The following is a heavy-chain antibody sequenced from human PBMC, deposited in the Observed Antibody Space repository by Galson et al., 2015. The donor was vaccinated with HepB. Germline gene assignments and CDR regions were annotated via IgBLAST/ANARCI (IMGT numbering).Heavy chain of an antibody. CDR3: ARRHRSSGWYYFDY. CDR1: GFTFSDFY. J-gene: IGHJ4*02. Sequence: SLRLPCAASGFTFSDFYMSWIRQAPGKGLEWVSYISSSSSYTSYADSVKGRFTISRDNAKNSLYLQMNSLRAEDTAVYYCARRHRSSGWYYFDYWGQGTLVTVSS. CDR2: ISSSSSYT. V-gene: IGHV3-11*03. D-gene: IGHD6-19*01.